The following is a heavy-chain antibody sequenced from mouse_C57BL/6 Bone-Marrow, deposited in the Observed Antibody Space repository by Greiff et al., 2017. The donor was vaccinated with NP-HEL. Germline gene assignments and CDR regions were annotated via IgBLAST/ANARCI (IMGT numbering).Heavy chain of an antibody. V-gene: IGHV5-6*01. J-gene: IGHJ3*01. CDR3: ASPYDYDVAWFAY. CDR2: ISSGGSYT. CDR1: GFTFSSYG. D-gene: IGHD2-4*01. Sequence: EVKVVESGGDLVKPGGSLKLSCAASGFTFSSYGMSWVRQTPDKRLAWVATISSGGSYTYYPDSVKGRFTISRDNAKNTRYLQMSSLKSEDTAMYYCASPYDYDVAWFAYWGQGTLVTVSA.